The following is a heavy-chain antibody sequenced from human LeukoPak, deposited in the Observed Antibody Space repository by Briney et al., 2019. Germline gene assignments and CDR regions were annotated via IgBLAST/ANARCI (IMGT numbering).Heavy chain of an antibody. Sequence: PGGSLRLSCAASGFTFSSTCAMNWVRLAPGKGLEWVSVICGSGAGTYYADSVKGRFTISRDNSKNTVYLQVNSLRAEDTAVYYCAKEDGTVVVSTFGDWGQGTLVTVSS. CDR3: AKEDGTVVVSTFGD. CDR2: ICGSGAGT. J-gene: IGHJ4*02. CDR1: GFTFSSTCA. D-gene: IGHD3-22*01. V-gene: IGHV3-23*01.